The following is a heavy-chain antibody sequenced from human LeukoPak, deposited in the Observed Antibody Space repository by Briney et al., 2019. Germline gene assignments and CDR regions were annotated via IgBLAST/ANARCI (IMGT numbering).Heavy chain of an antibody. CDR1: GGSFSGYY. CDR2: INHSGST. CDR3: ARYSTVTRYFDY. J-gene: IGHJ4*02. Sequence: PSETLSLTCAVYGGSFSGYYWSWIRQPPGKGLEWIGEINHSGSTNYNPSLKSRVTISVDRSKNQFSLKLSSVTAADTAVYYCARYSTVTRYFDYWGQGTLVTVSS. D-gene: IGHD4-17*01. V-gene: IGHV4-34*01.